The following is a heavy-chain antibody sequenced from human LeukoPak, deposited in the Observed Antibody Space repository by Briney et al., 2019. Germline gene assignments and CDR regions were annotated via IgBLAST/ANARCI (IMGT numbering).Heavy chain of an antibody. Sequence: SETLSLTCTVSGDSISSGSYYWSWIRQPAGKGLEWIGRIYTSGSTNYNPSLKSRVTISVDTSKNRFSLKLSSVTAADTAFYYCARDDLLHRNWFDPWGQGTLVTVSS. V-gene: IGHV4-61*02. J-gene: IGHJ5*02. CDR2: IYTSGST. CDR1: GDSISSGSYY. D-gene: IGHD3-22*01. CDR3: ARDDLLHRNWFDP.